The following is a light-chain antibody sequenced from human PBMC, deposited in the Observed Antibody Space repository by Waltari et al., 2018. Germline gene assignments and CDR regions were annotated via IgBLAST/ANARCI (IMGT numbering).Light chain of an antibody. J-gene: IGLJ2*01. Sequence: QSALTQPASVSGSPGQSITISCTGTSSDVGNYNLVSWYQHHPGKVPKLMIYEVTKRPSGISNRFSCAKSGNTASLTISGLQAEDEDDYYCCSYAGSRIVVFGGGTKMTVL. CDR2: EVT. CDR1: SSDVGNYNL. V-gene: IGLV2-23*02. CDR3: CSYAGSRIVV.